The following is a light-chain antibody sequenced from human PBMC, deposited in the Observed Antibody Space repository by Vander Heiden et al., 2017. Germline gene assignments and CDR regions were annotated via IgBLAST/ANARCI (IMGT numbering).Light chain of an antibody. CDR1: QSVSSN. Sequence: EIVMTQSPATLSVSPGERATLSCRASQSVSSNLAWYQQKPGQAPRLLIYGASTRATGIPARFSGSGSGTEFTLTISSRQSEDFAVYYCQQYNYWPPSRFGQGTKVEIK. V-gene: IGKV3-15*01. CDR3: QQYNYWPPSR. J-gene: IGKJ1*01. CDR2: GAS.